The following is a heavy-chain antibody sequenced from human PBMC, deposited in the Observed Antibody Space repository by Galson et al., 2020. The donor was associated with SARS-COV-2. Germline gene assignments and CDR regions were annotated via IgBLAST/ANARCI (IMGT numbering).Heavy chain of an antibody. CDR1: GFTFSSYA. J-gene: IGHJ4*02. D-gene: IGHD3-10*01. CDR2: ISNDGSNR. V-gene: IGHV3-30-3*01. Sequence: TGGSLRLSCAASGFTFSSYAMHWVRQAPGKGLEWVAVISNDGSNRYYADSVKGRFTISRDNSKNTLFLQMNSLRVEDTVVYYCARGPRFGELLSPFDSWGQGTLVTVSS. CDR3: ARGPRFGELLSPFDS.